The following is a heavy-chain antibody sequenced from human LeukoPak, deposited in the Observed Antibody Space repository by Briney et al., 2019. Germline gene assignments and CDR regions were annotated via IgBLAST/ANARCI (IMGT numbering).Heavy chain of an antibody. CDR1: GFTFGSYW. Sequence: PGESLRLSCAASGFTFGSYWMTWVRQAPGKGLEWVANIKQDGSEKYYVGSVKGRFTISRDNSENTLYLQMNSLRAEDTAVYYCAKRDRTVTHAFDIWGQGTMVTVSS. D-gene: IGHD4-17*01. J-gene: IGHJ3*02. CDR2: IKQDGSEK. CDR3: AKRDRTVTHAFDI. V-gene: IGHV3-7*03.